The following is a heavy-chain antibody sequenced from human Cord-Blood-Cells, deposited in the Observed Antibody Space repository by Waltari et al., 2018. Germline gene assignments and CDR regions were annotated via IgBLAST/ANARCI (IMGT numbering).Heavy chain of an antibody. V-gene: IGHV3-21*01. CDR2: ISSSNSYI. CDR1: GCTLSSYS. J-gene: IGHJ4*02. Sequence: EVQLVESGGGLVKPGGSLRLSCAASGCTLSSYSMNRVRQAPGKGLEWVSSISSSNSYIYYADSVRGRFTISRDNAKNSLYLQMNSLRAEDTAVYYCARDRGGDGYNYYFDYWGQGTLVTVSS. CDR3: ARDRGGDGYNYYFDY. D-gene: IGHD5-12*01.